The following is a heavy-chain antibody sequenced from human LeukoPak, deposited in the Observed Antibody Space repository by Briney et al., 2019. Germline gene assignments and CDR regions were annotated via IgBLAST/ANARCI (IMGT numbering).Heavy chain of an antibody. V-gene: IGHV4-34*01. CDR3: ARGTAAGI. D-gene: IGHD6-13*01. CDR2: INHSGST. CDR1: GGSFSGYY. J-gene: IGHJ4*02. Sequence: PSETLSLTCAVYGGSFSGYYWSWIRQPPGKGLVWIGEINHSGSTNYNPSLKSRVTISVDTSKNQFSLKLSSVTAADTAVYYCARGTAAGIWGQGTLVTVSS.